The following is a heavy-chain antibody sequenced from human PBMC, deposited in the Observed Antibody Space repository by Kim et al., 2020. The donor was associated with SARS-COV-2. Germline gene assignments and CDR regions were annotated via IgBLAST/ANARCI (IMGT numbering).Heavy chain of an antibody. Sequence: NYKPSLKSRVTRSVDTFKNQFSLKLSSVTAADTAVYYCAGGTTVTTPFDYWGQGTLVTVSP. V-gene: IGHV4-34*01. CDR3: AGGTTVTTPFDY. J-gene: IGHJ4*02. D-gene: IGHD4-17*01.